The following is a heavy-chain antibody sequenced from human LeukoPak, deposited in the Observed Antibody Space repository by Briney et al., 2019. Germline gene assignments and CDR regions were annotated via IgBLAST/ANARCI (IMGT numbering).Heavy chain of an antibody. V-gene: IGHV3-30*02. D-gene: IGHD4-17*01. CDR3: AKGGMTTVYFDY. CDR1: GFTFSSYD. J-gene: IGHJ4*02. Sequence: GGSLRLSCAASGFTFSSYDMHWVRQAPGKGLEWVAFIRYDGSNKYYADSVKGRFIISRDNSKNTLYLQMSSVRAEDTAVYYWAKGGMTTVYFDYWGQGTLVTVSS. CDR2: IRYDGSNK.